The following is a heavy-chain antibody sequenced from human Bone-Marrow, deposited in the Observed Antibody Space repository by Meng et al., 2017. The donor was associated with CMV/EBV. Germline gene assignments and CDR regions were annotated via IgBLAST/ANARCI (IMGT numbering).Heavy chain of an antibody. J-gene: IGHJ6*02. CDR2: IRSKAYGGTT. D-gene: IGHD6-13*01. Sequence: GGSLRLSCTASGFTFGDYAMSWVRQAPGKGLEWVGFIRSKAYGGTTEYAASVKGRFTISRDDSKSIAYLQMNSLKTEDTAVYYCARVAAAGRGMDVWGPGTTVTVSS. CDR1: GFTFGDYA. CDR3: ARVAAAGRGMDV. V-gene: IGHV3-49*04.